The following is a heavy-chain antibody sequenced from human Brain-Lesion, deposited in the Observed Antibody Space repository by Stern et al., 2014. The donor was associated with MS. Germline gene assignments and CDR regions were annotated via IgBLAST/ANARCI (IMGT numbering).Heavy chain of an antibody. CDR1: GVSVSSGGYY. Sequence: QLQLQESGPGLVKPSQTLSLTCTVSGVSVSSGGYYWTWIRQVPGKGLEWVGYMHHSGTTFYNPSLKGRVSISRDTSENQFSLNLRSVIAADTAVYYCATIPPHIEGAAFEIWGQGTMVTGSS. CDR2: MHHSGTT. V-gene: IGHV4-31*03. CDR3: ATIPPHIEGAAFEI. J-gene: IGHJ3*02. D-gene: IGHD1-26*01.